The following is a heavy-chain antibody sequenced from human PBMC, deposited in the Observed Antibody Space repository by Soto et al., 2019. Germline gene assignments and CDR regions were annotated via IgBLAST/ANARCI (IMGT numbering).Heavy chain of an antibody. D-gene: IGHD3-9*01. CDR2: IIPILDAT. CDR3: ARVGRSFDWLLDY. CDR1: GGTFSTNT. J-gene: IGHJ4*02. V-gene: IGHV1-69*13. Sequence: VASVKVSCKASGGTFSTNTISWVRQAPGQGLEWMGGIIPILDATNYAQKFQGRVTITADESTSTAYMELSSLRSVDTAVYYCARVGRSFDWLLDYWGQGTLVTVSS.